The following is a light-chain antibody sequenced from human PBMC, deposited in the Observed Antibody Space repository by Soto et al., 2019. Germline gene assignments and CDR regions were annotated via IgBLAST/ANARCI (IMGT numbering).Light chain of an antibody. Sequence: EIVLTQSPGTLSLSPWERATLSCRASQSVSSSYLGWFQQRPGQAPRLLIYDTFNRATGIPDRFSGSGSGTDFTLTISSLEPEDFAVYYCQQRSNWPQTFGQGTKVDIK. CDR1: QSVSSSY. V-gene: IGKV3D-20*02. CDR2: DTF. J-gene: IGKJ1*01. CDR3: QQRSNWPQT.